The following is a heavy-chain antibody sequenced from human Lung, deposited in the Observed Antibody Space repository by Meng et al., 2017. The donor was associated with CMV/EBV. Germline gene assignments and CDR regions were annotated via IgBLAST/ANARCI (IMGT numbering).Heavy chain of an antibody. CDR2: IKQNGSEK. J-gene: IGHJ6*02. Sequence: GGSLRLSCAASRFTFSNFWMSWVRQAPGKGLEWVANIKQNGSEKYYVDSVKGRYTISRDNAKNSLYLQMNSLRAEDTAVYYCARGPKAHSAGYSPQVVGYYYGMDDWGQGTTVXVSS. CDR1: RFTFSNFW. V-gene: IGHV3-7*01. CDR3: ARGPKAHSAGYSPQVVGYYYGMDD. D-gene: IGHD1-26*01.